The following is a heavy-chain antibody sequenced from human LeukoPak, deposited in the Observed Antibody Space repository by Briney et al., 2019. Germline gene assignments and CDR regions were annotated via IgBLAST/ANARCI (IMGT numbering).Heavy chain of an antibody. V-gene: IGHV4-61*02. J-gene: IGHJ4*02. Sequence: PSQTLSLTCTVSGGSISSGDYYWSWIRQPPGKGLEWIGRIYTSGSTNYNPSLKSRVTMSVGTSKNQFSLKLSSVTAADTAVYYCAREAYSSGSYHVDYWGQGTLVTVSS. CDR1: GGSISSGDYY. CDR2: IYTSGST. CDR3: AREAYSSGSYHVDY. D-gene: IGHD1-26*01.